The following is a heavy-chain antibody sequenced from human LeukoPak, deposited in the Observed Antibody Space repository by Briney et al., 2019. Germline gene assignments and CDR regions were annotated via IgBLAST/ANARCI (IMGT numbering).Heavy chain of an antibody. V-gene: IGHV3-7*01. J-gene: IGHJ6*03. CDR2: IKQDGSEI. Sequence: PGGSLRLSCTASGFTFRRYSMSWLRQAPGKGLEWVANIKQDGSEIYYVDSVKGRFTISRDNAKNSLYLQTNSLRAEDTAVYYCARDHAFSYYYYYMDVWGKGTTVTVSS. D-gene: IGHD3-3*01. CDR3: ARDHAFSYYYYYMDV. CDR1: GFTFRRYS.